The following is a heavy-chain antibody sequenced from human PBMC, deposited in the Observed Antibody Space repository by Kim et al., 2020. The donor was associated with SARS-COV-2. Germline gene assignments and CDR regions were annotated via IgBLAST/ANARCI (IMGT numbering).Heavy chain of an antibody. CDR3: AKTRPRGYVFYY. Sequence: YYADAVKGRFTISRDNAKNTLYLQMNSLRAEDTAVYYCAKTRPRGYVFYYWGQGTLVTVSS. V-gene: IGHV3-23*01. D-gene: IGHD5-18*01. J-gene: IGHJ4*02.